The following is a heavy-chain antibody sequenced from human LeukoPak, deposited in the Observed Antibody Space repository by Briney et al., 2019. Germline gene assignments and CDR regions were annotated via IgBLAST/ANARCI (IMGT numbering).Heavy chain of an antibody. Sequence: PSETLSLTCAVYGGSFSSYYWSWIRQPPGKGLEWIGYIYYSGSTNYNPSLKSRVTISVDTSKNQFSLKLSSVTAADTAVYYCARVQRGYSPRVFDYWGQGTLVTVSS. CDR2: IYYSGST. V-gene: IGHV4-59*01. J-gene: IGHJ4*02. D-gene: IGHD5-18*01. CDR1: GGSFSSYY. CDR3: ARVQRGYSPRVFDY.